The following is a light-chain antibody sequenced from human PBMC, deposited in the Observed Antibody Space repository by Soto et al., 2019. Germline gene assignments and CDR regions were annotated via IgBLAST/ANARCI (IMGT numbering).Light chain of an antibody. Sequence: QSALTQPASVSGSPGQSVHISCAGTSSDVGTYNLVSWYQQHPGKAPKLLIYDDNKRPSGISNRFSGSKSGNTASLTISGLQAEDEADYYCCSYAGTNTWVFGGGTQLTVL. V-gene: IGLV2-23*01. CDR2: DDN. J-gene: IGLJ2*01. CDR1: SSDVGTYNL. CDR3: CSYAGTNTWV.